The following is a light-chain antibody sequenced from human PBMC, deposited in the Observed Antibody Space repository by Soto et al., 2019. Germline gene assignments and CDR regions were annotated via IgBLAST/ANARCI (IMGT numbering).Light chain of an antibody. Sequence: DIQMTQSPSSLSSSVGDRVTLTCRASQDIGQYLAWYQQRPGKVPKLLIYYVSNLQSGVPSRFSGSGSGTEFTLSISSLQPEDVATYYCLKYTNDAPWTFGQGTKVEI. CDR1: QDIGQY. CDR3: LKYTNDAPWT. CDR2: YVS. J-gene: IGKJ1*01. V-gene: IGKV1-27*01.